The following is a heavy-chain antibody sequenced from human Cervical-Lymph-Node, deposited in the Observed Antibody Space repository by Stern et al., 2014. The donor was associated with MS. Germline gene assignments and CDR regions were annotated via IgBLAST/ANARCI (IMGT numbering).Heavy chain of an antibody. CDR3: ARTRYSSSWYTFDP. J-gene: IGHJ5*02. CDR1: GYSFTSYY. D-gene: IGHD6-13*01. Sequence: EVQLVQSGAEVKKPGESLKISCTGSGYSFTSYYILWVRHVPGKGLEWMGIIQPGDSETRYSPSFQGQVTISADKSINTAYLQWRSLKATDTAMYYCARTRYSSSWYTFDPWGQGTLVTV. CDR2: IQPGDSET. V-gene: IGHV5-51*03.